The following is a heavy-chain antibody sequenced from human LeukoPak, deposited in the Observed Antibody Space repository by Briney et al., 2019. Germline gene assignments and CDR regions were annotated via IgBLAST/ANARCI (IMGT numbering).Heavy chain of an antibody. J-gene: IGHJ2*01. Sequence: PGGSLRLSCAASGFTFSSYNMNWVRQAPGKRLEWVSSISSSSNYMYYADSVRGRFTISRDNARNSLYLQMNSLRAEDTAVYYCARDRASRDSTPPYWYFDLWGRGTLVTVSS. CDR1: GFTFSSYN. D-gene: IGHD2-2*01. V-gene: IGHV3-21*01. CDR3: ARDRASRDSTPPYWYFDL. CDR2: ISSSSNYM.